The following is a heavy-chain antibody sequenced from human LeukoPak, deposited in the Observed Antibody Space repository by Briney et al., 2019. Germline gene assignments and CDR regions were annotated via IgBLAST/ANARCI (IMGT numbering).Heavy chain of an antibody. Sequence: GASLRLSCAASGFTFSSYAMSWVRQAPGKGLEWVSAISGSGGSTYYADSVKGRFTISRVNSKNTLYLQMNSLRPEDTAVSYRAKDRQWLDFDYSGEPTLVTVPS. CDR3: AKDRQWLDFDY. J-gene: IGHJ4*02. CDR1: GFTFSSYA. D-gene: IGHD6-19*01. V-gene: IGHV3-23*01. CDR2: ISGSGGST.